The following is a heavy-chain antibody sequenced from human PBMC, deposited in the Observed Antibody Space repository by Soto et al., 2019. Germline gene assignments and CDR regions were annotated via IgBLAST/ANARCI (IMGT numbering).Heavy chain of an antibody. D-gene: IGHD6-13*01. CDR3: HSSSWYPLLDY. V-gene: IGHV3-15*01. CDR2: IKSKTDGGTT. J-gene: IGHJ4*02. Sequence: GGSLRLSCAASGFTFSNAWMSWVRQAPGKGLEWVGRIKSKTDGGTTDYAAPVKGRFTISRDDSKNTLYLQMNSLRAEDTAVYYCHSSSWYPLLDYWGQGTLVTVSS. CDR1: GFTFSNAW.